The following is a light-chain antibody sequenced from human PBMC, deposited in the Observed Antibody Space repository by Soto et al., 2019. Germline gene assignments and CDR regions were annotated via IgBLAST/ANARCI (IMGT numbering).Light chain of an antibody. CDR3: QQRQSYPLT. Sequence: DIQLTQSPSFLSASVGDRVTITCRASQGISSFLAWFQQKPGKAPKLLIYTASTLQSGVPSRFSGRRSGTEFTLTISSLQPEDFATYYCQQRQSYPLTFGGGTKVEIK. V-gene: IGKV1-9*01. CDR1: QGISSF. J-gene: IGKJ4*01. CDR2: TAS.